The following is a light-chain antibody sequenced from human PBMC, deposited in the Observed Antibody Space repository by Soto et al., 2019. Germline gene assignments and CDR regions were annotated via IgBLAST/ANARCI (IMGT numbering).Light chain of an antibody. Sequence: DIVMTQSPDSLAVSLGERATINCKSSQSVFYSSDNKNYLHWYQQKPGQPPKLLIYWAFTRESGVPDRFSGSGSGTAFTLTISSLQAEDVAVYYCQQYYSTPITFGQGTRLEIK. CDR1: QSVFYSSDNKNY. J-gene: IGKJ5*01. CDR2: WAF. CDR3: QQYYSTPIT. V-gene: IGKV4-1*01.